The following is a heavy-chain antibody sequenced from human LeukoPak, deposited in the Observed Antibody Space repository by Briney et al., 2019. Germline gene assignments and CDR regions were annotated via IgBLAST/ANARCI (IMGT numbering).Heavy chain of an antibody. V-gene: IGHV3-30*03. J-gene: IGHJ4*02. CDR3: ARDRPSDIVVVPAVLDY. CDR1: GFTFSSYS. D-gene: IGHD2-2*01. CDR2: ISYDGSNK. Sequence: PGGSLRLSCAASGFTFSSYSMNWVRQAPGKGLEWVAVISYDGSNKYYADSVKGRFTISRDNSKNTLYLQMNSLRAEDTAVYYCARDRPSDIVVVPAVLDYWGQGTLVTVSS.